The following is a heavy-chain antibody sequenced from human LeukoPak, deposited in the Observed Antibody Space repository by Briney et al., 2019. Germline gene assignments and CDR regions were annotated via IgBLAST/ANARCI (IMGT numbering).Heavy chain of an antibody. CDR1: GFTFSNYA. CDR3: VKRVDYSEKYYFDS. CDR2: ISGDVRST. V-gene: IGHV3-23*01. D-gene: IGHD4-11*01. J-gene: IGHJ4*02. Sequence: GGSLRLSCAVSGFTFSNYAMSWVRQAPGKGLEWVSAISGDVRSTFYADSVKGRFTISRDNSKNTLSLQMNSLRADDTAIYYCVKRVDYSEKYYFDSWGRGTLVTVSS.